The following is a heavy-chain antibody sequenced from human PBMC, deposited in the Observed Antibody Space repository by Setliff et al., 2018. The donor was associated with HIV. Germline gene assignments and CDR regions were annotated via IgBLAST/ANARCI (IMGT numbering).Heavy chain of an antibody. CDR1: GYTFSGYY. CDR3: ARARYSGSYGNWFDP. CDR2: VNPLLGLT. D-gene: IGHD1-26*01. V-gene: IGHV1-2*02. Sequence: ASVKVSCKASGYTFSGYYVHWVRQAPGHGLEWIGIVNPLLGLTSHSQKFQGRVTMTRATFISTAYMELSRLTSDDTAIYYCARARYSGSYGNWFDPWGQGTRVTVSS. J-gene: IGHJ5*02.